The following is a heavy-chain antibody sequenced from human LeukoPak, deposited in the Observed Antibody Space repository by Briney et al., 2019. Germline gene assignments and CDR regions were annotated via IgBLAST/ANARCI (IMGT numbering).Heavy chain of an antibody. CDR1: GFTFSSYW. V-gene: IGHV3-7*01. D-gene: IGHD2-21*02. CDR3: AREEVAYCGGDCSYDAFDI. J-gene: IGHJ3*02. CDR2: IKQDGSEK. Sequence: GGSLRLSCAASGFTFSSYWMSWVRQAPGKGLEWVANIKQDGSEKYYLDSVKGRFTISRDNAKNSLYLQMNSLRAEDTAVYYCAREEVAYCGGDCSYDAFDIWGQGTMVTVSS.